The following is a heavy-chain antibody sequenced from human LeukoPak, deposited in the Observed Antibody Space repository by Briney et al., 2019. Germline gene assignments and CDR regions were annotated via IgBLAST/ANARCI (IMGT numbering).Heavy chain of an antibody. V-gene: IGHV3-53*01. CDR2: IYGGGGT. CDR3: TRHQYDAFEI. J-gene: IGHJ3*02. CDR1: GITVSSYY. D-gene: IGHD4-11*01. Sequence: GGSLRLSCAASGITVSSYYMSWVRQAPGKGLEWVSVIYGGGGTYYADSAKGRFAISRDNSKNTLYLQISSLRAEDTAIYYCTRHQYDAFEIWGQGTMVTVSS.